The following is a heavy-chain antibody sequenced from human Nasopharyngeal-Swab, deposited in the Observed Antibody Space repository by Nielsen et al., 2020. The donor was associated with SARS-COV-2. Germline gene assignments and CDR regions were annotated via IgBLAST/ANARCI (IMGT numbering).Heavy chain of an antibody. CDR1: GFTFSNAW. CDR2: MKSKIDGETT. Sequence: GESLKISCAASGFTFSNAWMSWVRQAPGKGLEWVGRMKSKIDGETTDYAAPVHGRFTISRDDSQSTLYLQMNSLKSEDTGVYFCTTGDQTYYDFWSSAQYYFYMDVWGKGTTVTVSS. D-gene: IGHD3-3*01. V-gene: IGHV3-15*01. J-gene: IGHJ6*03. CDR3: TTGDQTYYDFWSSAQYYFYMDV.